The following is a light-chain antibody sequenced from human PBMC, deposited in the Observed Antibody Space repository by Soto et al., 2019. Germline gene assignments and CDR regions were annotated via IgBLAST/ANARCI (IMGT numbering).Light chain of an antibody. CDR2: GAS. CDR1: QTISTY. Sequence: DIQMTQSPSSLSASVGDRVTITCRASQTISTYVNWYQQKPGKAPQLLIYGASSLQSGVPTGFSGSGSGTDFTLTISSLQPEDFATYYCQQTYSTPRTFGQGTKVEIK. V-gene: IGKV1-39*01. J-gene: IGKJ1*01. CDR3: QQTYSTPRT.